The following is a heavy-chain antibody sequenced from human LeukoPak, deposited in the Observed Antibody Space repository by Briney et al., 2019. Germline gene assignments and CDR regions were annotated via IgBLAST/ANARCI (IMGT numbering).Heavy chain of an antibody. CDR1: GYTFTGYY. CDR2: IIPIFGTA. J-gene: IGHJ5*02. CDR3: ARGIAAAGTHNWFDP. Sequence: SVKVSCKASGYTFTGYYIHWVRRAPGQGLEWMGGIIPIFGTANYAQKFQGRVTITTDESTSTAYMELSSLRSEDTAVYYCARGIAAAGTHNWFDPWGQGTLVTVSS. D-gene: IGHD6-13*01. V-gene: IGHV1-69*05.